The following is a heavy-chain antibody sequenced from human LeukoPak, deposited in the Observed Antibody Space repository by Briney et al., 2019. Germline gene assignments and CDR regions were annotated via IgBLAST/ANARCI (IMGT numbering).Heavy chain of an antibody. D-gene: IGHD4-17*01. J-gene: IGHJ4*02. V-gene: IGHV4-59*01. CDR1: GGSISSYY. CDR3: ARYGDYVFDL. CDR2: FYYSGST. Sequence: SETLSLTCTVSGGSISSYYWSWIRQPPGKGLEWIGYFYYSGSTIYNPSLKSRVTISVDTSKNQFSLKLSSVTAADTAVYYCARYGDYVFDLWGQGTLVTVSS.